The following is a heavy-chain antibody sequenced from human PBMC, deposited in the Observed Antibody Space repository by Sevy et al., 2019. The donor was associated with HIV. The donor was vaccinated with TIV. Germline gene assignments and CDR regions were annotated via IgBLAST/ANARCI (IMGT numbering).Heavy chain of an antibody. CDR3: ERGKSGYGYALDY. V-gene: IGHV3-66*01. CDR2: IHSVDAI. Sequence: GGSLRLSCAASGFTVNSNSMTWVRQAPGKGLEGVSVIHSVDAIYHADSVKDRVTISSDNVKNTLYLHLNSLSAGDTDVDYCERGKSGYGYALDYWGQGTLVTVSS. CDR1: GFTVNSNS. D-gene: IGHD5-18*01. J-gene: IGHJ4*02.